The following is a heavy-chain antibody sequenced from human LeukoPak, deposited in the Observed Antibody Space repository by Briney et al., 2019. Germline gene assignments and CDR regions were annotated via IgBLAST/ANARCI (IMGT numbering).Heavy chain of an antibody. CDR3: AGAHSNSFYFDF. V-gene: IGHV4-59*02. CDR1: GGSVRTYY. J-gene: IGHJ4*02. D-gene: IGHD4-11*01. Sequence: SETLSLTCTVSGGSVRTYYWSWIRQSPGKGLEWIGYIYSGSTNYNPSLKSRVTISVDASKNQCSPKLRSVTAADTAVYFCAGAHSNSFYFDFWGQGTLVSVSS. CDR2: IYSGST.